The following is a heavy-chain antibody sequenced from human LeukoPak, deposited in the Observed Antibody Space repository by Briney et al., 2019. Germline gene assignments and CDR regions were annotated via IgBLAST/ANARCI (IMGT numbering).Heavy chain of an antibody. J-gene: IGHJ4*02. V-gene: IGHV1-46*01. CDR3: ARDRPPHYYDSSGKFDY. CDR1: GYTFTSYY. Sequence: ASVNVSCKASGYTFTSYYMHWVRQAPGQGLEWMGIINPSGGSTSYAQKFQGRVTMTRDTSTSTVYMELSSLRSEDTAVYYCARDRPPHYYDSSGKFDYWGQGTLVTVSS. D-gene: IGHD3-22*01. CDR2: INPSGGST.